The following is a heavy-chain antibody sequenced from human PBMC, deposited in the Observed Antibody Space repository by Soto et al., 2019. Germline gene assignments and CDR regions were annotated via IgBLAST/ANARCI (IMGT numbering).Heavy chain of an antibody. CDR2: ISAYNGNT. CDR3: ARDSEYYYGSGSDYYGMDV. D-gene: IGHD3-10*01. J-gene: IGHJ6*02. CDR1: GYTFTSYG. Sequence: ASVKVSCQASGYTFTSYGISWVRQAPGQGLEWMGWISAYNGNTNYAQKLQGRVTMTTDTSTSTAYMELRSLRSDGTAVYYCARDSEYYYGSGSDYYGMDVWGQGTTVTVSS. V-gene: IGHV1-18*01.